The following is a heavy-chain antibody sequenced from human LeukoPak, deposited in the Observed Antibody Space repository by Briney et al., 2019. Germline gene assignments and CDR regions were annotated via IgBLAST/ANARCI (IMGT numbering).Heavy chain of an antibody. CDR1: GGTFSSYA. V-gene: IGHV1-69*05. J-gene: IGHJ3*02. D-gene: IGHD6-19*01. CDR2: IIPIFGTA. CDR3: ARELAVAGTFDAFDI. Sequence: GASVKVSCKASGGTFSSYAISWVRQAPGQGLEWMGRIIPIFGTANYAQKFQGRVTIPTDESTSTAYMELSSLRSEDTAVYYCARELAVAGTFDAFDIWGQGTMVTVSS.